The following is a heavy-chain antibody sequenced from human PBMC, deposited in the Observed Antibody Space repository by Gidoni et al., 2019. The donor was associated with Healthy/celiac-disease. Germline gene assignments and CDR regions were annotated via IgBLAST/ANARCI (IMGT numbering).Heavy chain of an antibody. CDR2: ISGRGGST. V-gene: IGHV3-23*01. CDR3: ANTHQQLEQLYYYYYGMDV. D-gene: IGHD6-13*01. CDR1: GFTFSSYA. Sequence: EVQLLESGGGLVQPGGSLRLSCAASGFTFSSYAMSWVRQAPGKGLEWVSAISGRGGSTYYADSVKGRFTISRDNSKNTLYLQMNSLRAEDTAVYYCANTHQQLEQLYYYYYGMDVWGQGTTVTVSS. J-gene: IGHJ6*02.